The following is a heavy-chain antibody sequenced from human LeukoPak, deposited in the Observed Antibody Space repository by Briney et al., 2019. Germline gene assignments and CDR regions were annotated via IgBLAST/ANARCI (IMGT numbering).Heavy chain of an antibody. J-gene: IGHJ4*02. CDR2: MYFGGSS. Sequence: PSETLSLTCTVSGGPISSYYWSWIRQPPGKGLEWIGYMYFGGSSNYNPSLKSRVTISIDTSTNQLSLNLNSVTAADTAVYYCTRASRGYSYGFAEYWGQGTLVTVSS. CDR1: GGPISSYY. V-gene: IGHV4-59*01. CDR3: TRASRGYSYGFAEY. D-gene: IGHD5-18*01.